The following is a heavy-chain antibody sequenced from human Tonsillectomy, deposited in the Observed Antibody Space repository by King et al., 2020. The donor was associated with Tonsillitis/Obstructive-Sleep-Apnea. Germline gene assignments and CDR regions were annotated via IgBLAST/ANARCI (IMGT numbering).Heavy chain of an antibody. CDR2: IYYSGST. D-gene: IGHD3-22*01. CDR1: GGSISSYY. J-gene: IGHJ3*02. CDR3: ARVLVVSDAFDI. V-gene: IGHV4-59*01. Sequence: QLQESGPGLVKPSETLSLTCTVSGGSISSYYWSWIRQPPGKGLEWIVYIYYSGSTNYIPSLKSRVTISVDTSKNQFSLKLSSVTAADTAVYYCARVLVVSDAFDIWGQGTMVTVSS.